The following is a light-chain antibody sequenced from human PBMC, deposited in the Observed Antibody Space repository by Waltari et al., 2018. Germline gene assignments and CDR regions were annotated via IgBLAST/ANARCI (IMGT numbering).Light chain of an antibody. J-gene: IGLJ2*01. V-gene: IGLV2-8*01. CDR2: EVN. CDR3: SAYAGSNNYVV. Sequence: QSALTQPPSASGSPGQSVTISCTGTSSDIGGYNYVSWYQQHPGKAPKLMISEVNKRPSGVPDRFSGAKSGNTAYLTVSGLQAEDEADYYCSAYAGSNNYVVFGGGTKLTVL. CDR1: SSDIGGYNY.